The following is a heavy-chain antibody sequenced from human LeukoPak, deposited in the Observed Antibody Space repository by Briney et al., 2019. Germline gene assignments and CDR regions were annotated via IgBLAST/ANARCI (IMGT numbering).Heavy chain of an antibody. D-gene: IGHD6-19*01. CDR1: GFSLSTSGMC. V-gene: IGHV2-70*01. J-gene: IGHJ4*02. CDR3: ARSKIAVAAFDY. Sequence: SGPALVKPTQTLTLTCTFSGFSLSTSGMCVSWIRQPPGKALEWLALIDGDDDKYYSTSLKTRLTISKDTSKNQVVPTMTNMDPVDTATYYCARSKIAVAAFDYWGQGTLVTVSS. CDR2: IDGDDDK.